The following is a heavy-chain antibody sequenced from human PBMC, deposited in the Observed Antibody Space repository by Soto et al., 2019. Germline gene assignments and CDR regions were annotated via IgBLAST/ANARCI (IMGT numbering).Heavy chain of an antibody. Sequence: QVQLQQWGAGLLKPSETLSLTCAVYGGSFSGYYWNWIRQPPGKGLAWIGEINHSGSTNYNPSLKSRVTFSVDSSKLQFSLRLSSVTAADTAMLYCARGWGRIFDYWGQGNLVSVSS. CDR3: ARGWGRIFDY. CDR2: INHSGST. CDR1: GGSFSGYY. J-gene: IGHJ4*02. D-gene: IGHD7-27*01. V-gene: IGHV4-34*01.